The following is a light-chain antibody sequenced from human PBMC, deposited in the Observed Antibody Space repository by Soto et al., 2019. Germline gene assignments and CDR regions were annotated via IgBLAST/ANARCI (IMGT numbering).Light chain of an antibody. CDR2: DVS. CDR3: SSYTSSSPPHVV. CDR1: SSDVGGYNY. J-gene: IGLJ2*01. Sequence: QSALTQPASVSGSPGQSITISCTGTSSDVGGYNYVSWYQQHPGKAPKLMIYDVSTRPSGVSNRFSGSKSGNTASLTIAGLHAEDDADYYCSSYTSSSPPHVVFGGGTKLTVL. V-gene: IGLV2-14*01.